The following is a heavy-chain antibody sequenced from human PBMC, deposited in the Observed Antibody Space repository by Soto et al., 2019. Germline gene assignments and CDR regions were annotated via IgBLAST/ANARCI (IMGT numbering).Heavy chain of an antibody. CDR2: ISAYNGNT. CDR1: GYTFTSYG. V-gene: IGHV1-18*04. J-gene: IGHJ4*02. D-gene: IGHD4-17*01. CDR3: ARCFRVYGDYREKTYYFDY. Sequence: QVQLVQSGAEVKKPGASVKVSCKASGYTFTSYGISWVRQAPGQGLEWMGWISAYNGNTNYVQKLQGRVTMTTDTSTSTAYMELRSLRSDDTAVYYCARCFRVYGDYREKTYYFDYWGQGTLVTVSS.